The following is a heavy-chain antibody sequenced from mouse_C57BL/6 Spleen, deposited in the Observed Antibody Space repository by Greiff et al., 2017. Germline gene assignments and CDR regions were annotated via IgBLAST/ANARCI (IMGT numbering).Heavy chain of an antibody. Sequence: VQLQQSGTVLARPGASVKMSCKTSGYTFTSYWMHWVKQRPGQGLEWIGAIYPGNSDTSYNQKFKGKAKLTAVPSASTAYMELSSLTNEDSAVYYCTGPSYYYGSSQFHFDVWGTGTTVTVSS. CDR1: GYTFTSYW. D-gene: IGHD1-1*01. CDR3: TGPSYYYGSSQFHFDV. CDR2: IYPGNSDT. V-gene: IGHV1-5*01. J-gene: IGHJ1*03.